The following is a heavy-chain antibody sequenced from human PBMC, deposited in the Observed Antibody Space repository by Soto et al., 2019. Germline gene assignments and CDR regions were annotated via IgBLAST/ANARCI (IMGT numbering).Heavy chain of an antibody. D-gene: IGHD5-18*01. Sequence: GASVKVSCKASGGSFSSYTISWVRQAPGQGLEWMGRIIPILGIANYAQKFQGRVTITADKSTSTAYMELSSLRSEDTAVYYCARDESVVRGYGYGPSSRRPLDYWGQGTLVTVSS. V-gene: IGHV1-69*04. CDR2: IIPILGIA. CDR3: ARDESVVRGYGYGPSSRRPLDY. CDR1: GGSFSSYT. J-gene: IGHJ4*02.